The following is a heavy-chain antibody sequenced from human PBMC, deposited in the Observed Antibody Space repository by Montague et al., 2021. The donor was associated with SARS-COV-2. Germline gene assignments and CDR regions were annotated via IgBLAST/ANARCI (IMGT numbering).Heavy chain of an antibody. D-gene: IGHD3-10*01. Sequence: SETLSLTCAVYGGSFSGYYWSWIRQPPEKGLEWIGEINQSGRTNNSPSLKSRVIISVDTSKNQFSLKLSSVTAADTAVYYCARRGSSVWGVTVSAELDYWGRGILVIVSS. CDR1: GGSFSGYY. V-gene: IGHV4-34*01. CDR2: INQSGRT. CDR3: ARRGSSVWGVTVSAELDY. J-gene: IGHJ4*02.